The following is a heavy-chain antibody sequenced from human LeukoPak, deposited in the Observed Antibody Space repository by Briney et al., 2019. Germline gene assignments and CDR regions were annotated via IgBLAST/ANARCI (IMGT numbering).Heavy chain of an antibody. Sequence: ASVKVSCKASGYTFTGYYMHWVRQAPGQGLEWMGWISAYNGNTNYAQKLQGRVTMATDTSTSTAYMELRSLRSDDTAVYYCARERYCTNGVCYTGPYYYYGMDVWGQGTTVTVSS. J-gene: IGHJ6*02. D-gene: IGHD2-8*01. CDR3: ARERYCTNGVCYTGPYYYYGMDV. V-gene: IGHV1-18*04. CDR2: ISAYNGNT. CDR1: GYTFTGYY.